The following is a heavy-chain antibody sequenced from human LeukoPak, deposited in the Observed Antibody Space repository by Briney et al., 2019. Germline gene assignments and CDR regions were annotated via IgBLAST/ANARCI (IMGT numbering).Heavy chain of an antibody. CDR1: GYTFTSYG. D-gene: IGHD3-10*01. V-gene: IGHV1-18*01. CDR2: ISAYNGNT. CDR3: AREGIATMVRGVINYYYYMDV. Sequence: ASVKVSCKASGYTFTSYGISWVRQAPGQGLEWMGWISAYNGNTNYAQKLQGRVTMTTDTSTSTAYMELRSPRSDDTAVYYCAREGIATMVRGVINYYYYMDVWGKGTTVTVSS. J-gene: IGHJ6*03.